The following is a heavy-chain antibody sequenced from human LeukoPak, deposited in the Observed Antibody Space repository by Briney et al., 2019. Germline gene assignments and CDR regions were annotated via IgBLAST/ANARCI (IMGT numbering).Heavy chain of an antibody. Sequence: GGSLRLSCAASGFTFSSYAMSWVRQAPGKGLEWVSAISGSGGSTYYADSVKGRFTISRDNSKNTLYLQMNSLRAEDTAVYYCARRTYYDTLTGYYARYYYYGMDVWGQGTTVTVSS. CDR2: ISGSGGST. CDR1: GFTFSSYA. D-gene: IGHD3-9*01. CDR3: ARRTYYDTLTGYYARYYYYGMDV. J-gene: IGHJ6*02. V-gene: IGHV3-23*01.